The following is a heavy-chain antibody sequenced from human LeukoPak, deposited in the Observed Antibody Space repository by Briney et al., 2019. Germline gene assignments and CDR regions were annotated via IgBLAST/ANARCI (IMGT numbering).Heavy chain of an antibody. Sequence: GGSLRLSCAASGFTFSNYAMHWVRQAPGKGLEWVALISYDGSVEKNAASVKGRFTISRDNSKNTLYLQMNSLRTGDTAAYYCARALGSSWDSSLDSWGQGTLVPVSS. CDR1: GFTFSNYA. CDR3: ARALGSSWDSSLDS. V-gene: IGHV3-30*04. CDR2: ISYDGSVE. J-gene: IGHJ4*02. D-gene: IGHD6-13*01.